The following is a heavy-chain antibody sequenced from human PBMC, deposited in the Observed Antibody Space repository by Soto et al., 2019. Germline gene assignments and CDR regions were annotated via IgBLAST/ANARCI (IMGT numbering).Heavy chain of an antibody. D-gene: IGHD3-9*01. J-gene: IGHJ3*02. CDR2: IYYSGST. CDR3: ARDVAGYYDILTGYYNRSHAFDI. CDR1: GGSISSGGYY. Sequence: TLSLTCTVSGGSISSGGYYWSWIRQHPGKGLEWIGYIYYSGSTYYNPSLKSRVTISVDTSKNQFSLKLSSVTAADTAVYYCARDVAGYYDILTGYYNRSHAFDIWGQGTMVTVSS. V-gene: IGHV4-31*03.